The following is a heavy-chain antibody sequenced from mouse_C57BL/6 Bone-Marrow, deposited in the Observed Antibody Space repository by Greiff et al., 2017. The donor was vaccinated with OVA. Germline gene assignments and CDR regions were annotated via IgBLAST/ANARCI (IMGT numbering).Heavy chain of an antibody. CDR3: ARKSAYYSNYCDY. CDR2: ISSGSSTI. V-gene: IGHV5-17*01. J-gene: IGHJ2*01. Sequence: EVQGVESGGGLVKPGGSLKLSCAASGFTFSDYGLHWVRQAPEKGLEWVAYISSGSSTIYSAATVKGRFTISRDNAKNTLFLQLTSLRSENTAMYYCARKSAYYSNYCDYWGQGTTLTVSS. CDR1: GFTFSDYG. D-gene: IGHD2-5*01.